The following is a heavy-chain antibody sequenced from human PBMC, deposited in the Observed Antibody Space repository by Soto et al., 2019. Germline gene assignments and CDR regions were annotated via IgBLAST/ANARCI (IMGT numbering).Heavy chain of an antibody. D-gene: IGHD3-10*01. CDR1: GFTFSGSA. CDR3: ARDGRGSMVRGVIKNHYYYGMDV. Sequence: PGGSLRLSCAASGFTFSGSAMTWVRQAPGKWLEYVSSITSSGSEVFHAASVKGRFTISRDNAKNSLYLQMNSLRAEDTAVYYCARDGRGSMVRGVIKNHYYYGMDVWGQGTTVTVSS. J-gene: IGHJ6*02. CDR2: ITSSGSEV. V-gene: IGHV3-21*04.